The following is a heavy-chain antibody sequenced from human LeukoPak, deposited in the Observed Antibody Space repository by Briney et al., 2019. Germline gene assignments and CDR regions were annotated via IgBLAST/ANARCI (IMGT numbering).Heavy chain of an antibody. J-gene: IGHJ4*02. V-gene: IGHV4-59*01. Sequence: TSETLSLTCTVSGGSISSYYWSWIRQPPGKGLEWIGYIYYSGSTNYNPSLKSRVTISVDTSKNQFSLKLSSVTAADTAVYYCARDNNGFDYWGQGTLVTVSS. CDR2: IYYSGST. D-gene: IGHD2-8*01. CDR3: ARDNNGFDY. CDR1: GGSISSYY.